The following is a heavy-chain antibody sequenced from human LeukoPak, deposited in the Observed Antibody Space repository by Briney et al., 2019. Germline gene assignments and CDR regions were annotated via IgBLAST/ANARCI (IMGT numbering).Heavy chain of an antibody. J-gene: IGHJ4*02. D-gene: IGHD2-15*01. V-gene: IGHV3-74*01. CDR2: IKSDGSRT. CDR3: ARELPFDY. Sequence: GGFLRLSCAASVFTLSNYWMHWVRQAPGKGLVWVSCIKSDGSRTDYADSVKGRFTISRDNAKNTLYLQMNSLRAEDTAVYYCARELPFDYWGQGTLVTVSS. CDR1: VFTLSNYW.